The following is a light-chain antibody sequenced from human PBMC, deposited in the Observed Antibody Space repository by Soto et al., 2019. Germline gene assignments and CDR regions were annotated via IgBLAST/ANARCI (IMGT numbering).Light chain of an antibody. J-gene: IGKJ2*01. Sequence: DIVMTQSPQSLAVSLGERATINCKSSQSVLYSSNNKNYIAWYQQKPGQPPKLLIHWASVRESGVPDRFSGSGSGTDFSLTISSLQAEDVAFYYCHQYYSTMHTFGQGTKLDIK. V-gene: IGKV4-1*01. CDR2: WAS. CDR3: HQYYSTMHT. CDR1: QSVLYSSNNKNY.